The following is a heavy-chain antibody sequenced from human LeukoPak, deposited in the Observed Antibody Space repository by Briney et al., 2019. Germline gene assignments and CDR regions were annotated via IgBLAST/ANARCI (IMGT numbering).Heavy chain of an antibody. CDR3: ARELDLYFFDY. D-gene: IGHD3-9*01. Sequence: EASVKVSCKASGYTFIGYYIYWVRQAPGQGLEWMGWINHNSGGTNYAQNFQGRVTMTRDTSISTAYMELSRLTSDDTAVYYCARELDLYFFDYWGQGTLVTVSS. CDR1: GYTFIGYY. J-gene: IGHJ4*02. CDR2: INHNSGGT. V-gene: IGHV1-2*02.